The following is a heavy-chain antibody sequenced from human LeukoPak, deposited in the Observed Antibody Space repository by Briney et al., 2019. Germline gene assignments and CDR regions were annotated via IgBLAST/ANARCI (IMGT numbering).Heavy chain of an antibody. CDR3: AKMGLDYYASSGYYGYFDY. V-gene: IGHV3-30*02. CDR2: IRYDGSSK. J-gene: IGHJ4*02. Sequence: GGSLRLSCAASGFTFSSYGMHWVRQAPGKGLEWVAFIRYDGSSKYYADSVKGRFTISRDNSKNTLYLQMNSLRAEDTAAYYCAKMGLDYYASSGYYGYFDYWGQGTLVTVSS. D-gene: IGHD3-22*01. CDR1: GFTFSSYG.